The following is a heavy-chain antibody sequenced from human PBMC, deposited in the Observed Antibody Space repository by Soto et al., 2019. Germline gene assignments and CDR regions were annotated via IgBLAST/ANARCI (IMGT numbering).Heavy chain of an antibody. CDR2: IQSGGHT. Sequence: GGSLRLSCAASGFTVSSKYMSWVRQAPGKGLERVSLIQSGGHTYYADSVKGRFTISRDNSKNTLYLQMNSLRAEDTAVYYCARDRENRSSSGYPDGGYYYYYYGMDVWGQGTTVTVSS. CDR3: ARDRENRSSSGYPDGGYYYYYYGMDV. CDR1: GFTVSSKY. V-gene: IGHV3-66*01. J-gene: IGHJ6*02. D-gene: IGHD3-22*01.